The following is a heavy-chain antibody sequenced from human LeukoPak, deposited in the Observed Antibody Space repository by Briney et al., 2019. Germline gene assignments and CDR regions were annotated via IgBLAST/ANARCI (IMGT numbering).Heavy chain of an antibody. CDR2: IYTSGST. V-gene: IGHV4-4*07. CDR1: GGSISSYY. Sequence: PSETLSLTCTVSGGSISSYYWSWIRQPAGKGLEWIGRIYTSGSTNYNPSLKSRVTMSVDTSKNQFSLKLSSVTAADTAVYYCARDPYSSGWYDAFDIWGQGTMVTVSS. D-gene: IGHD6-19*01. CDR3: ARDPYSSGWYDAFDI. J-gene: IGHJ3*02.